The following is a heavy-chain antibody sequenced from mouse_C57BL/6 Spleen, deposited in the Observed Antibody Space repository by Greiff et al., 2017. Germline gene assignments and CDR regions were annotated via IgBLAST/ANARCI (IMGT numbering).Heavy chain of an antibody. CDR3: SRRVYCGNCCWYFDV. J-gene: IGHJ1*03. D-gene: IGHD2-1*01. CDR2: IYPGDGDT. CDR1: GYAFTNYW. Sequence: VKLQQSGAELVKPGASVKMSCKASGYAFTNYWMNWVKQRPGKGLEWIGNIYPGDGDTNYNGKFKGKATLTADKSSSTAYMQLSGLTSEDSAVYFCSRRVYCGNCCWYFDVWGTGTTVTVSS. V-gene: IGHV1-80*01.